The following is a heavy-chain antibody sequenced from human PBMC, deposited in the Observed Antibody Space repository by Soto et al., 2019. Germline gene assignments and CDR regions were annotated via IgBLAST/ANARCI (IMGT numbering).Heavy chain of an antibody. CDR3: ARLVGAYDSYFDH. CDR1: GYDFARTW. J-gene: IGHJ4*02. D-gene: IGHD5-12*01. CDR2: IYPGDSET. V-gene: IGHV5-51*01. Sequence: PGEYLKISCKASGYDFARTWIGWVRQLPGKGLDWLGIIYPGDSETRYSPSFRGQVTFSVDMSISTAYLQWSSLKTSDVAIYYCARLVGAYDSYFDHWGQGTRVTVSS.